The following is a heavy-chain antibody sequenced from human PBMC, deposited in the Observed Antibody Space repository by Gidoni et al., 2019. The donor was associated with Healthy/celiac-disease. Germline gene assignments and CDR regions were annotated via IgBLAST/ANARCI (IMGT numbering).Heavy chain of an antibody. D-gene: IGHD3-22*01. V-gene: IGHV1-46*01. Sequence: QVQLMQSGAEVKKPGASVKVSCKASGYTFPSYYMHWVRQDPGQRLEWMGIINPNGGSARYTQKCQGRVSMTRNTSTNTVYMEVNSLRSEDTAVYYCARSYYYDSSGYLDYWGQGTLVTVSS. J-gene: IGHJ4*02. CDR2: INPNGGSA. CDR1: GYTFPSYY. CDR3: ARSYYYDSSGYLDY.